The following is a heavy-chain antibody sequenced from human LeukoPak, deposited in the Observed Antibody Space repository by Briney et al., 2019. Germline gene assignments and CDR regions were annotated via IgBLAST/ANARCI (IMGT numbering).Heavy chain of an antibody. CDR1: GGSISGGDFY. D-gene: IGHD1-1*01. Sequence: SQTLSLTCTVSGGSISGGDFYWSWIRQSPGKGLEWIGYIYYSGSTYYNPSLKSRVTISVDTSKNRFSLKLSSVTAADTAVYYCAREQLVGSRYFDYWGQGTLVTVSS. CDR3: AREQLVGSRYFDY. J-gene: IGHJ4*02. V-gene: IGHV4-30-4*01. CDR2: IYYSGST.